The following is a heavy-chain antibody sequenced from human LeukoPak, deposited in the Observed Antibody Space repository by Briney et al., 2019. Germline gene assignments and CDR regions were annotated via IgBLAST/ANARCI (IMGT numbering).Heavy chain of an antibody. V-gene: IGHV3-66*04. CDR2: IYSGGST. CDR3: ARLWTENDAFDI. Sequence: GGSLRLSCAASGFTVSSNYMSWVRQAPGKGLEWVSVIYSGGSTYYADSVKGRFTISRDNSKNTLYLQMNSLRAEDTAVYYCARLWTENDAFDIWGQGTMVTVSS. J-gene: IGHJ3*02. CDR1: GFTVSSNY. D-gene: IGHD1-14*01.